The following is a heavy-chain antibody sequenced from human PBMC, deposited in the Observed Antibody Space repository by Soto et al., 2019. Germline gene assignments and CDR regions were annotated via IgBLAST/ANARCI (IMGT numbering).Heavy chain of an antibody. CDR2: ISSDGTNK. CDR3: ARDFSAIYGSDY. D-gene: IGHD3-9*01. V-gene: IGHV3-30-3*01. Sequence: GGSLRLSCAASGFTFTNYGLHWVRQAPGKGLEWVALISSDGTNKYYADSVKGRFTISRDNSRNTLYLQMNSLRVEDTAVYYCARDFSAIYGSDYWGQGTLVTVSS. CDR1: GFTFTNYG. J-gene: IGHJ4*02.